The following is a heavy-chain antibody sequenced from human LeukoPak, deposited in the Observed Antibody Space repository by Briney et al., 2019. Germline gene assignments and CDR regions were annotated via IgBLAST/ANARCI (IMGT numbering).Heavy chain of an antibody. V-gene: IGHV4-59*08. CDR2: IYYSGST. CDR3: ARIPNSSGWYEVSWYFDY. Sequence: SETLSLTCAVYGGSFSGYYWSWIRQPPGKGLEWIGYIYYSGSTNYNPSLKSRVTISVDTSKNQLSLKLSSVTAADTAVYYCARIPNSSGWYEVSWYFDYWGQGTLVTVSS. D-gene: IGHD6-19*01. J-gene: IGHJ4*02. CDR1: GGSFSGYY.